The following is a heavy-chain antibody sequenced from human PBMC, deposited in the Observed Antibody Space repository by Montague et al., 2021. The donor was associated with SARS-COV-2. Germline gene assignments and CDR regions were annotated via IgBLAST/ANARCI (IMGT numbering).Heavy chain of an antibody. Sequence: SETLSLTCAVSAGSIRDYYWSWIRQPAGKGLEWIGYIYYSGSTYYNPSLKSRVTISVDTSKNQFSLKLSSVTAADTAVYYCARDVGWYSSSWFDYWGQGTLVTVSS. CDR2: IYYSGST. CDR1: AGSIRDYY. V-gene: IGHV4-59*06. J-gene: IGHJ4*02. D-gene: IGHD6-13*01. CDR3: ARDVGWYSSSWFDY.